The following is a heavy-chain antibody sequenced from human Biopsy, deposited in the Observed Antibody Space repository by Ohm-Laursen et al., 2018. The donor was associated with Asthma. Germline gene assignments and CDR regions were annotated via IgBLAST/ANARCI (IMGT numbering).Heavy chain of an antibody. J-gene: IGHJ6*02. CDR3: ARVLESSSWGPFYFFTLDV. CDR2: ISSSGSTK. V-gene: IGHV3-11*01. Sequence: SLRLSRTASGFSFGDYFMTWVRQAPGKGLEWVASISSSGSTKYPSASVLGRCTISRDNTQKSMSLELRSLRVEDTAIYYCARVLESSSWGPFYFFTLDVWGQGTPVAVSS. CDR1: GFSFGDYF. D-gene: IGHD6-13*01.